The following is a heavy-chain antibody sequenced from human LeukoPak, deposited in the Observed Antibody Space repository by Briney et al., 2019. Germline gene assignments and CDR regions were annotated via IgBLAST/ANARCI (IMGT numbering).Heavy chain of an antibody. CDR3: ARDDGDY. J-gene: IGHJ4*02. Sequence: PSETLSLTCTVSGGSINSGDYFWSWIRQPPGKGLEWIGYIYYSGSTYYNPSLKSRVTISVDTSKNQFSLKLSSVTAADTAVYYCARDDGDYWGQGTLVTVSS. CDR1: GGSINSGDYF. V-gene: IGHV4-30-4*01. CDR2: IYYSGST.